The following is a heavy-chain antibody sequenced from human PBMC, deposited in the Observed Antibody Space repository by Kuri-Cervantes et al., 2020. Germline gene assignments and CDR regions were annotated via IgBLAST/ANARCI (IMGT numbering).Heavy chain of an antibody. CDR2: IKSKTDGGTT. CDR1: GFTFSNAW. Sequence: GESLKISCAASGFTFSNAWMSWVRQAPGKGLEWVGRIKSKTDGGTTEYAAPVKGRFTISRDDSKNTLYLQMNSLKTEDTGLYYCHTEIDMTLWFGQPPDIFDMWGQGTVVTVSS. J-gene: IGHJ3*02. D-gene: IGHD3-10*01. V-gene: IGHV3-15*01. CDR3: HTEIDMTLWFGQPPDIFDM.